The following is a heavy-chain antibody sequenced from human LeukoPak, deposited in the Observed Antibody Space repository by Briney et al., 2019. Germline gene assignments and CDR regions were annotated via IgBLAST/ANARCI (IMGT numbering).Heavy chain of an antibody. CDR3: ARDPHLTWGSRYFDL. J-gene: IGHJ2*01. V-gene: IGHV4-61*08. CDR2: IYYSGGT. D-gene: IGHD7-27*01. Sequence: PSETLSLTCTVSGGSVSSGAYYWSWIRQPPGKGLEWIGDIYYSGGTTYNPSLESRVSISLDMSKNQFSLELSSLTAADTAVFYCARDPHLTWGSRYFDLWGRGTLVTVSS. CDR1: GGSVSSGAYY.